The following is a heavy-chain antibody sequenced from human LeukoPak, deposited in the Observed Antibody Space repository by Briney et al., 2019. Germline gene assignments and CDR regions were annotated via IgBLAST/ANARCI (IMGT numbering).Heavy chain of an antibody. CDR2: INHSGST. CDR3: ARGHIAAAGTFGQHYFDY. D-gene: IGHD6-13*01. CDR1: GGSFSGYY. J-gene: IGHJ4*02. Sequence: NPSETLFLTCAVYGGSFSGYYWSWIRQPPGKGLEWIGEINHSGSTNYNPSLKSRVTISVDTSKNQFSLKLSSVTAADTAVYYCARGHIAAAGTFGQHYFDYWGQGTLVTVSS. V-gene: IGHV4-34*01.